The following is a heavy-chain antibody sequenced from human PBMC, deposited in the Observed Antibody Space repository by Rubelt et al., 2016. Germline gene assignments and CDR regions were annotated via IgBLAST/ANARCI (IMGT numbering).Heavy chain of an antibody. D-gene: IGHD6-19*01. CDR1: GGSFSGYY. Sequence: VQLQQWGAGLLKPSETLSLTCAVYGGSFSGYYWCWIRQPPGKGLEWIGEINHSGSTNYNPSLKSRVTISVDTSKNQFSLKLSSVTAADTAVYYCASQSSSGWYAFDIWGQGTMVTVSS. V-gene: IGHV4-34*01. J-gene: IGHJ3*02. CDR2: INHSGST. CDR3: ASQSSSGWYAFDI.